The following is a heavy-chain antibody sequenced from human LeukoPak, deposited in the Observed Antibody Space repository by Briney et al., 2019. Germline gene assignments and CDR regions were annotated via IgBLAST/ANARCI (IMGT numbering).Heavy chain of an antibody. CDR2: IYYSGNT. D-gene: IGHD2-2*01. CDR3: AGYCATTSCSPPSDY. V-gene: IGHV4-39*01. Sequence: SETLSLTCTVSGGSIGSSDYYWGWIRRPPGKGLEWIGSIYYSGNTYYNPSLKSRVTISLDTSKNQFSLRLTSVTAADTAVYYCAGYCATTSCSPPSDYWGQGTLVTVPS. CDR1: GGSIGSSDYY. J-gene: IGHJ4*02.